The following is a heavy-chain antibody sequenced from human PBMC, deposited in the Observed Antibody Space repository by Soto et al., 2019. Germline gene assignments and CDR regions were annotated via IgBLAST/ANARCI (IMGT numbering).Heavy chain of an antibody. CDR2: IYTSGST. Sequence: ETLSLTCPVSGASISSYYWSGIRQPAGKGLEWIGLIYTSGSTNYNPSLKSRVTMSVDTSKNQFSLKLSSVTAADTAVYYCATVMHDYGINWVDSWGQGTLVTVSS. J-gene: IGHJ5*01. CDR3: ATVMHDYGINWVDS. CDR1: GASISSYY. V-gene: IGHV4-4*07. D-gene: IGHD4-17*01.